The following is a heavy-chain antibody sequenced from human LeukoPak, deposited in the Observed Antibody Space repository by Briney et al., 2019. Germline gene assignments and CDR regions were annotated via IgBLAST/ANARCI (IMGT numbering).Heavy chain of an antibody. Sequence: SVKVSCKASGGTFSSYAISWVRQAPGQGLEWMGGIISIFGTANYAQKFQGRVTITTDESTSTAYMELSSLRSEDTAVYYCARDLAVAGTGDAFDIWGQGTMVTVSS. V-gene: IGHV1-69*05. D-gene: IGHD6-19*01. CDR2: IISIFGTA. CDR1: GGTFSSYA. CDR3: ARDLAVAGTGDAFDI. J-gene: IGHJ3*02.